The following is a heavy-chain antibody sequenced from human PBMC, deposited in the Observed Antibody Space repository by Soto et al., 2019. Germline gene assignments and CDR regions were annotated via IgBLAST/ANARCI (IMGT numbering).Heavy chain of an antibody. J-gene: IGHJ4*02. CDR2: INAGNGNT. D-gene: IGHD1-1*01. CDR1: GYTFTSYA. Sequence: GASVKVSCKASGYTFTSYAMHWVRQAPRQRLEWMGWINAGNGNTKYSQKFQGRVTITRDTSASTAYMELSSLRPEDTAVYYCARVLIGTPYYFDYWGQGTLVTVSS. CDR3: ARVLIGTPYYFDY. V-gene: IGHV1-3*01.